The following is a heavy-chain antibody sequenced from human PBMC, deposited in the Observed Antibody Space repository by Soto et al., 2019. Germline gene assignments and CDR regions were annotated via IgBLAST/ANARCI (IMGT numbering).Heavy chain of an antibody. Sequence: QVQLVESGGGVVQPGRSLRLSCAASGFTFSSYGMQWVRQAPGKGLEWVAIISYDGSNKYYADSVKGRFTISRDNSKNTLYLRMNSLRAEDTAVYYCAKDPGSSEIGVDYWGQGTLVTVSS. D-gene: IGHD6-13*01. CDR3: AKDPGSSEIGVDY. CDR1: GFTFSSYG. J-gene: IGHJ4*02. V-gene: IGHV3-30*18. CDR2: ISYDGSNK.